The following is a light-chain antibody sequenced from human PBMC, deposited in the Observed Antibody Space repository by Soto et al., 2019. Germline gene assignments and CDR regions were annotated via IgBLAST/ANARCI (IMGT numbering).Light chain of an antibody. V-gene: IGLV2-23*01. CDR3: CSYAGNSRT. J-gene: IGLJ1*01. CDR2: EAT. CDR1: ISDVGSYNL. Sequence: VLTQPASVSGSPGQSITISCTGSISDVGSYNLVSWYQHHPGKVPKVIIYEATKRPSGVSSRFSGSKSPNAASLTISGLQAEDEADYYCCSYAGNSRTFGSGTKVTVL.